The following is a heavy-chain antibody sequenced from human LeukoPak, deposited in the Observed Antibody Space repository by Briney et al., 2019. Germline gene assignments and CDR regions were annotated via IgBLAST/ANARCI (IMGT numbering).Heavy chain of an antibody. CDR1: GFTFTIYG. CDR3: AKTFYDSGSYWGAFDY. CDR2: ISGSDYTT. Sequence: GGTLRLSCAASGFTFTIYGMNWVRQAPGKVLEWVLGISGSDYTTYYADSVKGRFTISRDNSKNTLYLQMNGLRAEDTAIYYCAKTFYDSGSYWGAFDYWGQGTLVTVSS. V-gene: IGHV3-23*01. J-gene: IGHJ4*02. D-gene: IGHD3-10*01.